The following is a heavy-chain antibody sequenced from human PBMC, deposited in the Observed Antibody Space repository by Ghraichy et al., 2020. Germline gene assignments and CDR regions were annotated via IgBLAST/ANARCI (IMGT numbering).Heavy chain of an antibody. CDR3: ARLQYCSSTSCSPYYYYYYMDV. D-gene: IGHD2-2*01. J-gene: IGHJ6*03. Sequence: SETLSLTCTVSGGSISSSSYYWGWIRQPPGKGLEWIGSIYYSGSTYYNPSLKSRVTISVDTSKNQFSLKLSSVTAADTAVYYCARLQYCSSTSCSPYYYYYYMDVWGKGTTVTVSS. V-gene: IGHV4-39*01. CDR2: IYYSGST. CDR1: GGSISSSSYY.